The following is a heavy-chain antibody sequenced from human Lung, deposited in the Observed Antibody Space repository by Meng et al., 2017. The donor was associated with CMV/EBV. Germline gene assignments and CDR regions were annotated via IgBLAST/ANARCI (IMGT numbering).Heavy chain of an antibody. CDR2: IYPGDSDT. V-gene: IGHV5-51*01. Sequence: GESLKISCKGSGYSFTSYWIGWVRQMPGKGLEWMGIIYPGDSDTRYSPSFQGQVTISADKSISTAYLQWSSLKASDTAMYYCARSFYDFWSGYTDYYYGMDVWGQGTRVTVSS. D-gene: IGHD3-3*01. J-gene: IGHJ6*02. CDR1: GYSFTSYW. CDR3: ARSFYDFWSGYTDYYYGMDV.